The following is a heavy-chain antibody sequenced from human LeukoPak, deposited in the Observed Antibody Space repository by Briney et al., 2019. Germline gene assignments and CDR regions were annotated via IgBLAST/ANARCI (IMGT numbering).Heavy chain of an antibody. CDR3: ARDWSYDRRGVDY. CDR2: INHSGST. D-gene: IGHD3-10*01. J-gene: IGHJ4*02. V-gene: IGHV4-34*01. Sequence: PSETLSLTCAVYGGSFSGYYWSWIRQPPGKGLEWIGEINHSGSTNYNPSLKSRVTISVDTSKNQFSLKLSSVTAADAAVYYCARDWSYDRRGVDYWGQGTLVTVSS. CDR1: GGSFSGYY.